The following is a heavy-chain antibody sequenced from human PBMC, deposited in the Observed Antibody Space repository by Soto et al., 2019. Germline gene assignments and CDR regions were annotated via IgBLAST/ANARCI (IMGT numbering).Heavy chain of an antibody. CDR1: GFTFSSYG. CDR2: ISYDGSNK. Sequence: QVQLVESGGGVVQPGRSLRLSCAASGFTFSSYGMHWVRQAPGKGLEWVAVISYDGSNKYYADSVKGRFTIPRDNSKNTLYLQMNSLRAEDTAVYYCAKFRANGASRAGCFDYWGQGTLVTVSS. D-gene: IGHD6-19*01. CDR3: AKFRANGASRAGCFDY. J-gene: IGHJ4*02. V-gene: IGHV3-30*18.